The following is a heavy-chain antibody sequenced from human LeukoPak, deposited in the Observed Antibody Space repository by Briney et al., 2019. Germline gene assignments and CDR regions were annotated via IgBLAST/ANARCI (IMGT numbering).Heavy chain of an antibody. V-gene: IGHV3-11*01. D-gene: IGHD5-12*01. Sequence: GGSLRLPCAASGFTFSDYYMSWIRQAPGKGLEWVSYISSSGSTIYYADSVKGRFTISRDNAKNSLYLQMNSLRAEDTAVYYCARDHSGPTYYYYGMDVWGQGTTVTVSS. CDR3: ARDHSGPTYYYYGMDV. J-gene: IGHJ6*02. CDR2: ISSSGSTI. CDR1: GFTFSDYY.